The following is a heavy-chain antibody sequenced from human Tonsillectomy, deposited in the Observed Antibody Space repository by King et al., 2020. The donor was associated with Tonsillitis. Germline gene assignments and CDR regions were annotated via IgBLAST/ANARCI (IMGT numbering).Heavy chain of an antibody. CDR3: ASPASSGSTNWFDP. CDR1: GFTFSAYY. CDR2: VSSGSDTI. D-gene: IGHD3-22*01. Sequence: VQLVESGGGLVKPGGSLRLSCVGSGFTFSAYYMSWIRQTPGKGLECVAYVSSGSDTIYYADSVKGRFTISRDNARNSLFLQMNRLRVEATAVYYCASPASSGSTNWFDPWGQGALVTVSS. V-gene: IGHV3-11*01. J-gene: IGHJ5*02.